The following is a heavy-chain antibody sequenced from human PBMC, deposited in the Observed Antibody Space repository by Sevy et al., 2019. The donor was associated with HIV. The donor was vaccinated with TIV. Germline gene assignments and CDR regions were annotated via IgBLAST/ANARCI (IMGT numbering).Heavy chain of an antibody. Sequence: SETLSLTCTVSGDSNGGTTDYWAWFRQPPGMELEWIGSVYYSGRAHYNWSLKSRVTISIESSKNQFSLKLTSVTSADTAVYYCARPGDSRALRGGYQYAINLWGQGTTVTVSS. D-gene: IGHD3-22*01. CDR3: ARPGDSRALRGGYQYAINL. CDR1: GDSNGGTTDY. J-gene: IGHJ6*02. CDR2: VYYSGRA. V-gene: IGHV4-39*01.